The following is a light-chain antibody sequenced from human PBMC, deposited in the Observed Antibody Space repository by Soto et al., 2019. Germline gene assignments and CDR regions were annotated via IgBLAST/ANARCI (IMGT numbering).Light chain of an antibody. J-gene: IGKJ5*01. CDR1: QSVTSSY. V-gene: IGKV3D-20*02. CDR3: QLSDSSLT. CDR2: DAT. Sequence: PGERATLSCGASQSVTSSYLAWYQQRPGQAPRLLIYDATNRASGIPARFSGSGSGTDFTLTISSLQPEDFATYYCQLSDSSLTFGQGTRLEIK.